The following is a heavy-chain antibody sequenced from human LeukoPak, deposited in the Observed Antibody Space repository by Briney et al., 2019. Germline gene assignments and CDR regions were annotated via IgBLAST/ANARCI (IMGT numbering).Heavy chain of an antibody. V-gene: IGHV4-59*11. CDR2: ISYRGST. CDR3: TRDGGVTVTPLDFDF. Sequence: RSETLSLTCTVFGASISTHYWSWIRQSPGKGLEWIGYISYRGSTDYNPSLRSRVTLSIDTSTNQISLRLMSVTAADTAVYYCTRDGGVTVTPLDFDFCGQGTLVTVSS. D-gene: IGHD2-21*02. J-gene: IGHJ4*02. CDR1: GASISTHY.